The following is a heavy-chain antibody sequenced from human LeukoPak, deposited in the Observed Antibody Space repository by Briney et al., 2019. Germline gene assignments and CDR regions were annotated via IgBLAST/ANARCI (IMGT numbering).Heavy chain of an antibody. D-gene: IGHD2-2*01. CDR3: AKDRVCSSTSCYPGW. V-gene: IGHV3-23*01. Sequence: GGSLRLSCAASGFTFGSYAMSWVRQAPGKGLEWVSGVSGSGYMTYYADSVKGRFTISRDNFKNTLYLQVDSLRAEDTAIYYCAKDRVCSSTSCYPGWWGQGTLVTVSS. CDR2: VSGSGYMT. J-gene: IGHJ4*02. CDR1: GFTFGSYA.